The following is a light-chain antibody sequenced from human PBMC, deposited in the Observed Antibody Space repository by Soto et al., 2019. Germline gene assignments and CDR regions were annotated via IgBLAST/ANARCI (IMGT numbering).Light chain of an antibody. CDR2: AAS. Sequence: AIRMTQSPSSLSASTGDRVTITCRASQGISSYLAWYQQKPGKAPKLLIYAASTLQSGVPSRFSGSGSGTDFTLTISCLQSEDFATYYCQQYYSYGWTFGQGTKVEIK. CDR3: QQYYSYGWT. V-gene: IGKV1-8*01. CDR1: QGISSY. J-gene: IGKJ1*01.